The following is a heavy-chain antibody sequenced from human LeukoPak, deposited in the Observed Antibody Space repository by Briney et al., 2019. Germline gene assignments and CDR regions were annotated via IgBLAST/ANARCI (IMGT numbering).Heavy chain of an antibody. V-gene: IGHV3-66*01. CDR1: GFTVSSNY. D-gene: IGHD3-10*01. CDR3: ARDADYYYGSGNSMDV. CDR2: IYSGGST. J-gene: IGHJ6*03. Sequence: GGSLRLSCAASGFTVSSNYMSWVRQAPGKGLEWVSVIYSGGSTYYADSVKGRFTISRDNSKNTLYLQMNSLRAEDTAVYYCARDADYYYGSGNSMDVWGKGTTVTVSS.